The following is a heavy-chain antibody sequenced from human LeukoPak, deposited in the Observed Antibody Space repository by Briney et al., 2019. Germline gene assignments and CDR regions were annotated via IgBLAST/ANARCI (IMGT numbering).Heavy chain of an antibody. D-gene: IGHD4-23*01. V-gene: IGHV3-11*01. Sequence: KPGGSLRLPCAASGFTFSDYYMSWIRQAPGKGLEWVSYVSVRGITINYADSVKGRFTISRDDAKNSLYLQMNSLRADDAALYYCVRGGDYAGIAARHDFWGRGTLVTVSS. CDR3: VRGGDYAGIAARHDF. J-gene: IGHJ4*02. CDR1: GFTFSDYY. CDR2: VSVRGITI.